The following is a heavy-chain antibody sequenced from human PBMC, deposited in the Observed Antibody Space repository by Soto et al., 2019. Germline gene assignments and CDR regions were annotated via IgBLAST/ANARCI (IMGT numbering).Heavy chain of an antibody. Sequence: SETLSLTCAVYGGSFSGYYCSWIRQPPWKGLEWIGEINHSGITNYNPSLKSRVTISVDTSKNQFSLKLSSVTAADTAVYYCARGPAAVDYLGQGTLVTFSS. CDR2: INHSGIT. D-gene: IGHD6-13*01. V-gene: IGHV4-34*01. J-gene: IGHJ4*02. CDR3: ARGPAAVDY. CDR1: GGSFSGYY.